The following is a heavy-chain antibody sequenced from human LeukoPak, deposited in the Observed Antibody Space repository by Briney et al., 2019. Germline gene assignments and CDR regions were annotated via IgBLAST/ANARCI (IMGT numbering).Heavy chain of an antibody. CDR2: IGADGVTA. D-gene: IGHD3-16*01. CDR1: GFTFTSYS. CDR3: AREGGRSGQWYYDL. Sequence: GGSLRLSCAASGFTFTSYSIHWVRQVPTKGPEYVSVIGADGVTAFYADSVKGRFTISRDNSKKTVDLEMGSLTAEDTAVYYCAREGGRSGQWYYDLWGRGNLVTVSS. J-gene: IGHJ2*01. V-gene: IGHV3-64*02.